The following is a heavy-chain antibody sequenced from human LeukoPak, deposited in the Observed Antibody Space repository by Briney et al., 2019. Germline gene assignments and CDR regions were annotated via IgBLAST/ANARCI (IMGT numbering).Heavy chain of an antibody. CDR2: ISANTGDT. J-gene: IGHJ4*02. CDR1: GYTFTDYG. CDR3: ARDRTLTVLRGVITQDQFDF. Sequence: ASVKVSCKASGYTFTDYGISWVRQAPGQGLEWMGWISANTGDTNYAQKLQGRVTLTTDTYTSTAYLDLRSLRSDDTAVYYCARDRTLTVLRGVITQDQFDFWGQGTRVTVSS. D-gene: IGHD3-10*01. V-gene: IGHV1-18*01.